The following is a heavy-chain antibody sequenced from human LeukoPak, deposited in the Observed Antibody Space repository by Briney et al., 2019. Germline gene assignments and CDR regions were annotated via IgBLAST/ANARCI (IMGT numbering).Heavy chain of an antibody. D-gene: IGHD1-1*01. Sequence: GASVKVSCKASGYTFTSYYMHWVRQAPGQGLEWMGIINPSGGSTSYAQKFQGRVTMTEDTSTDTAYMELSSLRSEDTAVYYCATYAYWKRNAFDIWGQGTMVTVSS. CDR2: INPSGGST. J-gene: IGHJ3*02. CDR1: GYTFTSYY. V-gene: IGHV1-46*01. CDR3: ATYAYWKRNAFDI.